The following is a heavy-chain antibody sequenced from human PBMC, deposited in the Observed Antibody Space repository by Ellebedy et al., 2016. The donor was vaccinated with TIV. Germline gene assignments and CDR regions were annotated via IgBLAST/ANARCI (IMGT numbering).Heavy chain of an antibody. V-gene: IGHV3-74*01. CDR1: GFTFSNYW. Sequence: PGGSLRLSCAASGFTFSNYWMHWVRQAPGKGLVWVSQINIDGSGTNYADSVKGRFSITRDNAKSTLYLQMNTLRAEDTAVYYCATEKAGGSGIDYWGQGTLVTVSS. CDR3: ATEKAGGSGIDY. D-gene: IGHD3-10*01. J-gene: IGHJ4*02. CDR2: INIDGSGT.